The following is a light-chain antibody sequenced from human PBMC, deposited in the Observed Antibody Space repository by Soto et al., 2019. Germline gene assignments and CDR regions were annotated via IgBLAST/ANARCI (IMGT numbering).Light chain of an antibody. CDR2: KAS. Sequence: DIQMTQSPSTLSGSVVDIVTITFLASQNISSWLAWYQQKPGKAPKLLIYKASTLKSGVPSRFSGSGSGTDFTLTISSLQPEDFATYYCPPSYSTPLNCGGGTKGDIK. CDR3: PPSYSTPLN. V-gene: IGKV1-5*03. J-gene: IGKJ4*01. CDR1: QNISSW.